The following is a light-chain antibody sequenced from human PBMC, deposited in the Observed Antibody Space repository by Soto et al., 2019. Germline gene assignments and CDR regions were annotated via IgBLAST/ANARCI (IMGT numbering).Light chain of an antibody. J-gene: IGLJ2*01. CDR3: MLYMGGGLVV. CDR2: STN. Sequence: QTVVTQEPSFSVSPGGTVTLTCGLTSGSVSTTYYPSWYQQTPGQAPRTLIYSTNIRSSGVPDRFSGSSLGNTAALTSTGAQADDESDYHCMLYMGGGLVVFGGGTKLTVL. CDR1: SGSVSTTYY. V-gene: IGLV8-61*01.